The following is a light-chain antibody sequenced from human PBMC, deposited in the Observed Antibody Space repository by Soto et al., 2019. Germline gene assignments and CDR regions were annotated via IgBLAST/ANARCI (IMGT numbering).Light chain of an antibody. J-gene: IGLJ2*01. Sequence: NFMLTQPHSVSESPGKTVTISCTGSSGSIATNYVQWYQQRPGSAPTTVIYEDDHRPSGVPDRFSGSIDSSSNSASLTISGLKTEDEEDYYCQSYDTSNHVVFGGGTKLTVL. CDR2: EDD. CDR3: QSYDTSNHVV. CDR1: SGSIATNY. V-gene: IGLV6-57*02.